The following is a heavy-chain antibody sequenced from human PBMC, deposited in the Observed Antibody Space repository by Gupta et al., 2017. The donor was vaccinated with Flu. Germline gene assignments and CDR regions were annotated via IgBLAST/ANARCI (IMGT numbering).Heavy chain of an antibody. J-gene: IGHJ6*02. V-gene: IGHV3-30*18. CDR1: EFMLRNYG. Sequence: QVQLVESGGGVVQPGRSLRLSCEASEFMLRNYGMHWVRQAPGKGLEWVAVISHDGSKTYYADSVKGRFTISRDNSKNMQYLQMNSLRVEDTAVYYCAKDRLWFGELLPGYGMDVWGQGTTVTVSS. D-gene: IGHD3-10*01. CDR2: ISHDGSKT. CDR3: AKDRLWFGELLPGYGMDV.